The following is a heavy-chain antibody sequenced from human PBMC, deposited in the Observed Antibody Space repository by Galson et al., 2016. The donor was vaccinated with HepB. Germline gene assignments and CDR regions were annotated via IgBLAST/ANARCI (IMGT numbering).Heavy chain of an antibody. CDR3: ARHRGHGDYEPFGY. V-gene: IGHV5-51*01. D-gene: IGHD4-17*01. CDR2: IYPGESDG. CDR1: GYKFTNYW. Sequence: QSGAEVKKPGESLKISCKGSGYKFTNYWIAWVRQMPGKGLEWMGIIYPGESDGTYSPSFQGQVTISVDKSISTVYLQWSSLKASDSAMYYCARHRGHGDYEPFGYWGQGTLVTVSS. J-gene: IGHJ4*02.